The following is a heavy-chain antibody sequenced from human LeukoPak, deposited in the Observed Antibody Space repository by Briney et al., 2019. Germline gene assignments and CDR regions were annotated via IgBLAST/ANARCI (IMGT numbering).Heavy chain of an antibody. Sequence: PGGSLRLSCAASGFTVSSNYMSWVRQAPGKGLEWVSVIYSGGSTSYADSVKGRFTISRDNSKNTLYLQMNSLRAEDTAVYYCAKDWDIIYNAFDIWGQGKMVTVSS. J-gene: IGHJ3*02. V-gene: IGHV3-66*02. CDR2: IYSGGST. D-gene: IGHD2-15*01. CDR1: GFTVSSNY. CDR3: AKDWDIIYNAFDI.